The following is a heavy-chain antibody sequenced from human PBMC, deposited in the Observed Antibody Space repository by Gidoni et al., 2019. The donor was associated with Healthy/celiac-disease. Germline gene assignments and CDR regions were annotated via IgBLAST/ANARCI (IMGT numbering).Heavy chain of an antibody. V-gene: IGHV3-9*01. Sequence: EVQLVASGGGLVQPGRSLRLACAAYGFTCDDYAMHWVRQAPGKGLEWVSGISWNSGSIGYADSVKGRFTISRDNAKNSLYLQMNSLRAEDTALYYCAKDKYSSGDPALFDYWGQGTLVTVSS. CDR2: ISWNSGSI. D-gene: IGHD6-19*01. CDR1: GFTCDDYA. CDR3: AKDKYSSGDPALFDY. J-gene: IGHJ4*02.